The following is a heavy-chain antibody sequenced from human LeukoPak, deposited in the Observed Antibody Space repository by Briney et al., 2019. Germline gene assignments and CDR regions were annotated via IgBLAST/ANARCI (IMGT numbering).Heavy chain of an antibody. CDR2: INSDGSNT. J-gene: IGHJ4*01. D-gene: IGHD6-13*01. CDR1: GYTFTTYW. CDR3: IRDSSSSFDY. Sequence: GGSLRLSCAASGYTFTTYWIHWVRQAPGKGLVWVSLINSDGSNTGYADSVKGRFTISRDNAKNMVYLQMNSLRAEDTAVYYCIRDSSSSFDYWGHGTLVTVSS. V-gene: IGHV3-74*01.